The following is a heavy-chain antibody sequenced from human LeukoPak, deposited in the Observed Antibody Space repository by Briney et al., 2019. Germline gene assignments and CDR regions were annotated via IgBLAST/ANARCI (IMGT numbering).Heavy chain of an antibody. CDR1: GGSNSSYY. Sequence: SETLSLTCTVPGGSNSSYYWSWIRQAAGKGLEWIGRIYTSGSTNYNPSLKSRVTMSVDMSKNQFSLNLTSVTAADTAVYYCARETGSSRWFDPWGQGTLVTVSS. CDR2: IYTSGST. CDR3: ARETGSSRWFDP. D-gene: IGHD1-26*01. J-gene: IGHJ5*02. V-gene: IGHV4-4*07.